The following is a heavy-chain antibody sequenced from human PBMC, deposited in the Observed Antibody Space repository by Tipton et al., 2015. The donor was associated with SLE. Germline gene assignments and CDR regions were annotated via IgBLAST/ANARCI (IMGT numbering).Heavy chain of an antibody. CDR3: ARRSDWNDY. V-gene: IGHV4-59*08. J-gene: IGHJ4*02. CDR2: IYYSGSA. D-gene: IGHD1-1*01. Sequence: TLSLTRTVSGGSISSYYWSWIRQPPGKGLEWIGYIYYSGSANYNPSFKSRVTLSVDTSKNQISLKLTSVTAADTAVYYCARRSDWNDYWGQGTLVTVSS. CDR1: GGSISSYY.